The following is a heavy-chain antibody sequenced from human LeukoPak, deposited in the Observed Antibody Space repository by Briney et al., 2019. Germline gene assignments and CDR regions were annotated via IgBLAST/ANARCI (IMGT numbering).Heavy chain of an antibody. J-gene: IGHJ4*02. CDR3: AREKVGSGSSLPYFDY. Sequence: SETLSLTCAVYGGSFSGYYWSWIRQPPGKGLEWIGEINHSGSTNYNPSLKSRVTISVDTSKNLFSLKLSSVTAADTAVYYCAREKVGSGSSLPYFDYWGQGTLVTVSS. CDR2: INHSGST. V-gene: IGHV4-34*01. D-gene: IGHD3-10*01. CDR1: GGSFSGYY.